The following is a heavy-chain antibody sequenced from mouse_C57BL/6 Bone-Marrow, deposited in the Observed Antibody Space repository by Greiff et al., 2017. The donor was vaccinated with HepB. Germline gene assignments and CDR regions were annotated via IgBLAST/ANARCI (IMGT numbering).Heavy chain of an antibody. CDR1: GFTFSSYA. J-gene: IGHJ3*01. V-gene: IGHV5-9-1*02. Sequence: EVQLKESGEGLVKPGGSLKLSCAASGFTFSSYAMSWVRQTPEKRLEWVAYISSGGDYIYYADTVKGRFTISRDNARNTLYLQMSSLKSEDTAMYYCTRDRAYYSNYLAWFAYWGQGTLVTVSA. CDR3: TRDRAYYSNYLAWFAY. CDR2: ISSGGDYI. D-gene: IGHD2-5*01.